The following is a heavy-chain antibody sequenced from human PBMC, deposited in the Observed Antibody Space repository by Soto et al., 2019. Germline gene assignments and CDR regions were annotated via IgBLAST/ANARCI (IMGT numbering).Heavy chain of an antibody. CDR3: ASGYDSYYYYGMDV. CDR2: INHSGST. V-gene: IGHV4-34*01. J-gene: IGHJ6*02. CDR1: GGSFSGYY. D-gene: IGHD5-12*01. Sequence: SETLSLTCAVYGGSFSGYYWSWIRQPPGKGLEWIGEINHSGSTNYNPSLKGRVTISVDTSKNQFSLKLSSVTAADTAVYYCASGYDSYYYYGMDVWGQGTTVTVSS.